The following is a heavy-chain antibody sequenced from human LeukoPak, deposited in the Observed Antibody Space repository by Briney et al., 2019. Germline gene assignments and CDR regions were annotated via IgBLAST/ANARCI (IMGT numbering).Heavy chain of an antibody. CDR1: GGSFSGYY. Sequence: PSETLSLTCAVYGGSFSGYYWSWIRQPPGKGLEWIGEINHSGSTNYNPSLKSRVTISVDTSKNQFSLKLSSVTAADTAVYYCARHEWFDPRGQGTLVTVSS. CDR3: ARHEWFDP. CDR2: INHSGST. J-gene: IGHJ5*02. V-gene: IGHV4-34*01.